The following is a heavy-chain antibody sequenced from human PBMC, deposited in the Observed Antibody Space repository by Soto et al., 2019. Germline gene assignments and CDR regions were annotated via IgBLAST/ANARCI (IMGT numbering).Heavy chain of an antibody. V-gene: IGHV3-30*18. Sequence: GGSLRLSCVASGFTFSSYGMHWVRQAPGKGLEWVAVISYDGSNKYYADSVKGRFTISRDNSKNTLYLQMNSLRAEDTAVYYCAKRVVGVSSGGYWDDAFDIWGQGTMATVSS. J-gene: IGHJ3*02. CDR2: ISYDGSNK. D-gene: IGHD6-19*01. CDR1: GFTFSSYG. CDR3: AKRVVGVSSGGYWDDAFDI.